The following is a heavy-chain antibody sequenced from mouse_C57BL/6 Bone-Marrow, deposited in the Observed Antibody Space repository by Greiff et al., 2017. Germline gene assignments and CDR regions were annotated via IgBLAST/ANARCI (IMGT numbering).Heavy chain of an antibody. CDR3: AMAYDYYAMDY. CDR1: GFTFSSYG. V-gene: IGHV5-6*01. J-gene: IGHJ4*01. D-gene: IGHD6-5*01. CDR2: ISSGGSYP. Sequence: EVKLMESGGDLVKPGGSLKLSCAASGFTFSSYGMSWVRQTPDKRLEWVATISSGGSYPYYPDSVKGRFTISRDNAKNTLYLQMSSLKSEDTAMYYCAMAYDYYAMDYWGQGTSVTVSS.